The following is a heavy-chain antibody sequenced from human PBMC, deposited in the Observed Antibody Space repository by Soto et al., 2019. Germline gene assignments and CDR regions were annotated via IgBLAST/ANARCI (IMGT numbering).Heavy chain of an antibody. CDR1: GFTFSSYA. D-gene: IGHD2-15*01. Sequence: GSLRLSCAASGFTFSSYAMSWVRQAPGKGLEWVSAISGSGGSTYYADSVKGRFTISRDNSKNTLYLQMNSLRAEDTAVYYCAKGSRVCSGGSCPRHYSYYYMDVWGKGTTVTVSS. CDR2: ISGSGGST. V-gene: IGHV3-23*01. CDR3: AKGSRVCSGGSCPRHYSYYYMDV. J-gene: IGHJ6*03.